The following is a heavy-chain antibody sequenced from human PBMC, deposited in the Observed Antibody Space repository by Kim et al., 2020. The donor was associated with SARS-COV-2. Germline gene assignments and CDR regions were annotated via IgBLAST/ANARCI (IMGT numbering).Heavy chain of an antibody. D-gene: IGHD3-22*01. J-gene: IGHJ4*02. CDR2: IYYSGST. CDR3: ARPQYPTYYYDSSGAFDY. V-gene: IGHV4-39*01. CDR1: GGSISSSSYY. Sequence: SETLSLTCTVSGGSISSSSYYWGWIRQPPGKGLEWIGSIYYSGSTYYNPSLKSRVTISVDTSKNQFSLKLSSVTAADTAVYYCARPQYPTYYYDSSGAFDYWGQGTLVTVSS.